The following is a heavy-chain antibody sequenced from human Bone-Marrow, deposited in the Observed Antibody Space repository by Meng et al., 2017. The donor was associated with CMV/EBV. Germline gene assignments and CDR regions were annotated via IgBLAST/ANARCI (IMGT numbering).Heavy chain of an antibody. V-gene: IGHV3-30-3*01. CDR2: ISYDGSNK. CDR1: GFTFSSYA. D-gene: IGHD6-13*01. CDR3: AREIAAATPNY. Sequence: QVQRVEAGGGVVQPGRSLRLSCAASGFTFSSYAMHWVRQAPGKGLEWVAVISYDGSNKYYADSVKGRFTISRDNSKNTLYLQMNSLRAEDTAVYYCAREIAAATPNYWGQGTLVTVSS. J-gene: IGHJ4*02.